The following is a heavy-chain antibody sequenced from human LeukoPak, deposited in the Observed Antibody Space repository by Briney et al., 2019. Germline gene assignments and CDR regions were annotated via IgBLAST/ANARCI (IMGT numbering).Heavy chain of an antibody. J-gene: IGHJ4*02. D-gene: IGHD3-22*01. CDR3: ARRGYSDSSGYDY. CDR1: GFTFNNYS. CDR2: ISNSSSYI. V-gene: IGHV3-21*01. Sequence: PGGSLRLSCAASGFTFNNYSMNWVRQAPGKGLEWVSSISNSSSYIYYADSVMGRSTISRDNAKNSVYLQINSLRAEDTAIYYCARRGYSDSSGYDYWGQGTLVTVSS.